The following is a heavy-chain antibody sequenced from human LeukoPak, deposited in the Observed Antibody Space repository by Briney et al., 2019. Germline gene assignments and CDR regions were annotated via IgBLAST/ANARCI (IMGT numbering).Heavy chain of an antibody. CDR2: MTPHSGKT. V-gene: IGHV1-8*01. D-gene: IGHD7-27*01. J-gene: IGHJ5*02. CDR1: GYTFNSYD. Sequence: ASVKVSCKASGYTFNSYDINWVRQATGQGLEWMGWMTPHSGKTGYAQKFQGRVTITRNISISTAYLELSSLRSEDTAVYYCARDGLTGDSGGWFDPWGQGTLVAVSS. CDR3: ARDGLTGDSGGWFDP.